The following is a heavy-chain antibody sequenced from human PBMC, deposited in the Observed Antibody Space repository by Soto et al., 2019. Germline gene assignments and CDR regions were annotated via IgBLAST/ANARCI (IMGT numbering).Heavy chain of an antibody. J-gene: IGHJ5*02. CDR1: GYTFTGYF. CDR2: INSNSGAT. V-gene: IGHV1-2*02. D-gene: IGHD3-3*01. CDR3: ASGGGTILAPLP. Sequence: QVQLVQSGAEVKKPGASVKVSCKASGYTFTGYFMHWVRQAPGQGLEWMGWINSNSGATKYAQKFQGRVTLSRDTSISTAYMELSGLRSDDPAVYYCASGGGTILAPLPWGQGTLVTVSS.